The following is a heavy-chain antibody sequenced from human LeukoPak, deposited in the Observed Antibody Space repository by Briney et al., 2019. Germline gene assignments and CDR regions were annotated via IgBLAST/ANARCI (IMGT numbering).Heavy chain of an antibody. CDR2: IDPSGGST. V-gene: IGHV1-46*01. CDR3: ASRRYSGSYYAMDY. CDR1: GYTFTSYY. D-gene: IGHD1-26*01. Sequence: GASVKVSCKASGYTFTSYYMHWVRQAPGQGLEWMGIIDPSGGSTSYAQKFQGRVTMTRDMSTSTVYMELSSLRSEGTAVYYCASRRYSGSYYAMDYWGQGTLVTVSS. J-gene: IGHJ4*02.